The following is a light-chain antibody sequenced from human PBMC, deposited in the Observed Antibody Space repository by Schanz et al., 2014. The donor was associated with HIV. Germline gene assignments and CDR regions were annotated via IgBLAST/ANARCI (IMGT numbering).Light chain of an antibody. J-gene: IGLJ6*01. CDR2: DVS. V-gene: IGLV2-14*03. CDR3: SSYTSSSTYV. CDR1: SSDIGAYNY. Sequence: QSALTQPASVSGSPGQSITISYTGTSSDIGAYNYVSWYQQHPGKAPKVIIYDVSNRPSGVSNRFSGSKSGNTDSLTISGLQAEDEADYYCSSYTSSSTYVFGTGTKLTVL.